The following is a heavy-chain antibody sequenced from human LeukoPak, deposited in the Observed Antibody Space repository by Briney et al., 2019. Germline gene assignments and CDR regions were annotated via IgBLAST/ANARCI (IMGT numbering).Heavy chain of an antibody. CDR1: GGSISSYY. Sequence: SETPSLTCTVSGGSISSYYWSWIRQPPGKGLEWIGYIYYSGSTNYNPSLKSRVTISVDTSKNQFSLKLSSVTAADTAVYYCARAPLPITMIVDWGQGTLVTVSS. V-gene: IGHV4-59*01. D-gene: IGHD3-22*01. CDR3: ARAPLPITMIVD. J-gene: IGHJ4*02. CDR2: IYYSGST.